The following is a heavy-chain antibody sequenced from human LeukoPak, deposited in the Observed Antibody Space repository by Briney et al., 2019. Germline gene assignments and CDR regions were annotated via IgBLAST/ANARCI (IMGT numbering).Heavy chain of an antibody. CDR3: ARGRNTMVRGAIGAETRYYYSYYMDV. CDR2: INHSGST. V-gene: IGHV4-34*01. Sequence: GSLRLSCAASGFTFSSYAMSWIRQPPGKGLEWIGEINHSGSTNYNPSLKSRVTISVDTSKNHFSLKLSSVTAADTALYYCARGRNTMVRGAIGAETRYYYSYYMDVWGKGTTVTVSS. J-gene: IGHJ6*03. D-gene: IGHD3-10*01. CDR1: GFTFSSYA.